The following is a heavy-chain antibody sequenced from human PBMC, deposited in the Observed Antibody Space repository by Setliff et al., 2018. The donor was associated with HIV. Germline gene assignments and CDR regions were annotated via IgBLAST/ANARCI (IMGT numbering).Heavy chain of an antibody. Sequence: VASVKVPCKASGGTFRGYGISWVRQAPGQGLEWMGWINTHSGYTNYAQNVQGRVTVTMDTSTSTAYMELRRLKSDDTAVYYCARGKTWLRFLDYWGQGTLVTVSS. J-gene: IGHJ4*02. V-gene: IGHV1-18*01. CDR2: INTHSGYT. CDR3: ARGKTWLRFLDY. D-gene: IGHD5-12*01. CDR1: GGTFRGYG.